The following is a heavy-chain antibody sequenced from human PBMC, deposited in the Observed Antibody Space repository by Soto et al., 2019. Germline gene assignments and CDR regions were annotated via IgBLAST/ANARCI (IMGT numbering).Heavy chain of an antibody. CDR2: VSASGST. D-gene: IGHD3-10*01. V-gene: IGHV4-4*07. Sequence: QVHLQESGPGLVKPSETLSLTCTVSGGSISNYYWSWVRQPAGKGLEWIGRVSASGSTNYNPSLKSRVPMSVDTSKNQFSLKLSSVTAADTAVYFCARDSMLRRKSIDGLDPWGQGTLVTVSS. CDR1: GGSISNYY. CDR3: ARDSMLRRKSIDGLDP. J-gene: IGHJ5*02.